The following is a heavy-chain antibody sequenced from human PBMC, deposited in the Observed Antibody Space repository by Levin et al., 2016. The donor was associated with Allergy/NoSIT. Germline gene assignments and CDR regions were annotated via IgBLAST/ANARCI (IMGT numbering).Heavy chain of an antibody. D-gene: IGHD7-27*01. CDR3: ATGAGDFDH. V-gene: IGHV4-4*07. J-gene: IGHJ4*02. Sequence: SETLSLTCSVSGGSISLWAWSWIRQPAGKGLEWIGRAWTSGNINYNPSLKSRVTMSLDTSNNHFSLILKSVTAADTAVYYCATGAGDFDHWGQGTLVTVSS. CDR1: GGSISLWA. CDR2: AWTSGNI.